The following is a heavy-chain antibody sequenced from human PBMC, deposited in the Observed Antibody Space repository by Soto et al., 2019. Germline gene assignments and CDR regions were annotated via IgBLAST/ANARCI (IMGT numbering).Heavy chain of an antibody. J-gene: IGHJ6*03. D-gene: IGHD3-3*01. CDR3: ARASRYDFWSDQTYYYYYDMDV. V-gene: IGHV3-11*01. Sequence: QVQLVESGGGLVKPGGSLRLSCAASGFTFTDYYMTWIRQAPGKGLEWVSYISSGGDTIYYADSVKGRFTISRDNAKTSLYLEMNSLRPEDTAVYYCARASRYDFWSDQTYYYYYDMDVWGKGTTVTVSS. CDR1: GFTFTDYY. CDR2: ISSGGDTI.